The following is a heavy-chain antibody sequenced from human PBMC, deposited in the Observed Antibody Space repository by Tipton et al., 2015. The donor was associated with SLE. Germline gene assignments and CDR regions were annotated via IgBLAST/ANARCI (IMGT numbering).Heavy chain of an antibody. CDR1: AGSFSGYY. Sequence: TLSLTCAVSAGSFSGYYWSWIRQSPVRGLEWIGEINHSGSPNYNPSLKSRVTISVHTSKNQFSLKLNSVTATDTAVYYCARGADTSSSPLGYWGQGTPVTVSS. V-gene: IGHV4-34*01. CDR2: INHSGSP. D-gene: IGHD6-6*01. CDR3: ARGADTSSSPLGY. J-gene: IGHJ4*02.